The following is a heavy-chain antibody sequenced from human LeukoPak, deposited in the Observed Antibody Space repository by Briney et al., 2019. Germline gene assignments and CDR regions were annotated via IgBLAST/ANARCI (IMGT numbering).Heavy chain of an antibody. Sequence: GGSLRLSCAASGFTFSSYWMSWVRQAPGKGLEWVANIKQDGSEKYYVDSVKGRFTISRDNAKNSLDLQMNSLRAEDTAVYYCARDRGGRGFTYGQPLDYWGQGTLVTVSS. J-gene: IGHJ4*02. CDR3: ARDRGGRGFTYGQPLDY. CDR1: GFTFSSYW. V-gene: IGHV3-7*03. D-gene: IGHD5-18*01. CDR2: IKQDGSEK.